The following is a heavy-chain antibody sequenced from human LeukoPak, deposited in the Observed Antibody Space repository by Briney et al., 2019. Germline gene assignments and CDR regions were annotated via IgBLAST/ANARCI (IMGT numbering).Heavy chain of an antibody. V-gene: IGHV3-15*01. J-gene: IGHJ4*02. CDR3: TTSVVVTASPGY. Sequence: LSCAAXGFTFSNAWXSWVRQAPGKGLEWVGRIKSKTDGGTTDYAAPVKGRFTISRDDSKNTLYLQMNSLKTEDTAVYYCTTSVVVTASPGYWGQGTLVTVSS. CDR2: IKSKTDGGTT. CDR1: GFTFSNAW. D-gene: IGHD2-21*02.